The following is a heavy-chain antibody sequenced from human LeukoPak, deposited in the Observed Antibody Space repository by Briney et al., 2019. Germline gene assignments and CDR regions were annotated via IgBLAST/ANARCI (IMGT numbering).Heavy chain of an antibody. CDR2: ISYDGSDK. CDR3: ARDVGGGDTFDY. CDR1: GFTFSSYW. Sequence: GGSLRLSCAASGFTFSSYWMHWVRQAPGKGLEWVAVISYDGSDKYYADSVKGRFTISRDNSKNTLFLQMNSLRAEDTAVYFCARDVGGGDTFDYWGQGTLVTVSS. J-gene: IGHJ4*02. D-gene: IGHD2-21*02. V-gene: IGHV3-30*03.